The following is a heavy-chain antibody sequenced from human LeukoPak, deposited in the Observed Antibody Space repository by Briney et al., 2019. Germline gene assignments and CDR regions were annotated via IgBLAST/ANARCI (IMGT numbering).Heavy chain of an antibody. V-gene: IGHV3-30-3*01. Sequence: PGRSLRLPCAASGFTFGSYAMHWVRQAPCKGLEGVAVISYDGSNKYYADSVKGRFTISRDNSKNTLYLQMNSLRAEDTAVYYCARAGRSHDAFDIWGQGTMVTVSS. CDR2: ISYDGSNK. CDR3: ARAGRSHDAFDI. J-gene: IGHJ3*02. CDR1: GFTFGSYA. D-gene: IGHD2-15*01.